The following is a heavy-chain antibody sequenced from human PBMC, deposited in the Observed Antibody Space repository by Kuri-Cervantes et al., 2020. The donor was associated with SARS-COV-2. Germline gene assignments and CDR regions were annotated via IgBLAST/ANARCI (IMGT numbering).Heavy chain of an antibody. D-gene: IGHD1-14*01. CDR1: GYTFTSYA. J-gene: IGHJ4*02. Sequence: ASVKVSCKASGYTFTSYAMHWVRQAPGQRLEWMGWSNAGNGNTKYSQEFQGRVTITRDTSASTAYMELSRLRSDDTAVYYCATHFITGTTSGFDYWGQGTLVTVSS. CDR3: ATHFITGTTSGFDY. CDR2: SNAGNGNT. V-gene: IGHV1-3*02.